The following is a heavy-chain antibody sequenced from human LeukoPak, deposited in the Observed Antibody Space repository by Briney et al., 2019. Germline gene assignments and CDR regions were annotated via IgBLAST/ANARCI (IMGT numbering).Heavy chain of an antibody. J-gene: IGHJ6*03. CDR1: GYSISSGYY. Sequence: SETLSLTCTVSGYSISSGYYWGWIRQPPGKGLEWIGSIYHSGSTYYNPSLKSRVTISVDTSKNQFSLKLSSVTAADTAVYYCARVDYDSSGYYHERTAYYMDVWGKGTTVTVSS. D-gene: IGHD3-22*01. V-gene: IGHV4-38-2*02. CDR3: ARVDYDSSGYYHERTAYYMDV. CDR2: IYHSGST.